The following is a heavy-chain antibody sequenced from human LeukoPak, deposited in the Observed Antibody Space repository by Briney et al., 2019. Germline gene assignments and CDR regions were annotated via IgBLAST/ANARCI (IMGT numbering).Heavy chain of an antibody. CDR1: SGSFSSYY. J-gene: IGHJ4*02. D-gene: IGHD6-6*01. V-gene: IGHV4-34*01. CDR2: INHRGST. CDR3: ARSIYTTSSHPYFFDY. Sequence: PSETLSLTCAVNSGSFSSYYWSWFRQPPGKGLEWIGEINHRGSTKYNPSLESRVTISVDTSKNQFSLKLSSVTAADTAVYYCARSIYTTSSHPYFFDYWGQGTLVTVSS.